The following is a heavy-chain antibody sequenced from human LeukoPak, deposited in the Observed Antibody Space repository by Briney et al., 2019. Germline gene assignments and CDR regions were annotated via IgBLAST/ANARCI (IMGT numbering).Heavy chain of an antibody. Sequence: PSETLSLTCSVSGYSISSGYYWAWIRQTPGKGLEWIGNIHHSGSTNYNPSLKSRVTISVDTSKNQFSLKLSSVTAADTAVYYCARAPNRRGFDYWGQGTLVTVSS. D-gene: IGHD3-16*01. CDR1: GYSISSGYY. V-gene: IGHV4-38-2*02. CDR2: IHHSGST. CDR3: ARAPNRRGFDY. J-gene: IGHJ4*02.